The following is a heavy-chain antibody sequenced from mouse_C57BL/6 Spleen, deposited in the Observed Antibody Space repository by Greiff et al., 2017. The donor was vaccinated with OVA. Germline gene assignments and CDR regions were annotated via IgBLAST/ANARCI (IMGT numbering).Heavy chain of an antibody. J-gene: IGHJ3*01. V-gene: IGHV1-55*01. CDR1: GYTFTSYW. CDR2: IYPGSGST. CDR3: ARALYDRAWFAY. Sequence: VQLQQPGAELVKPGASVKMSCKASGYTFTSYWITWVKQRPGQGLEWIGDIYPGSGSTNYNEKFKSKATLTVDTSSSTAYMQLSSLTSEDSAVYYCARALYDRAWFAYWGQGTLVTVSA. D-gene: IGHD2-12*01.